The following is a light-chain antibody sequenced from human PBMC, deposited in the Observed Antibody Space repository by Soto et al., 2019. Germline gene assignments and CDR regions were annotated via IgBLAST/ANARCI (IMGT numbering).Light chain of an antibody. CDR1: QSVSSSH. J-gene: IGKJ1*01. CDR3: QRYGG. V-gene: IGKV3-20*01. Sequence: IVLTQSPATLSLSPGERATLSCRASQSVSSSHLAWYQQKPGQSPRLLIYSASSRATGIPDRFSGSGSGTDFTLTISRLEPEDFAVYYCQRYGGFGQGTKVDIK. CDR2: SAS.